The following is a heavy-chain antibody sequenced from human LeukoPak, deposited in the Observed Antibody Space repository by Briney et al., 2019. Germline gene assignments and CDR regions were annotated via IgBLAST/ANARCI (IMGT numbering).Heavy chain of an antibody. J-gene: IGHJ4*02. V-gene: IGHV4-30-2*01. CDR1: GGSISSGGYY. D-gene: IGHD6-25*01. CDR3: ASPGIAAASY. Sequence: SETLSLTCTVSGGSISSGGYYWSWIRQPPGKGLEWIGYIYHSGSTYYNPSLKSRVTISVDRSKNQFSLKLSSVTAADTAVYYCASPGIAAASYWGQGTLVTVSS. CDR2: IYHSGST.